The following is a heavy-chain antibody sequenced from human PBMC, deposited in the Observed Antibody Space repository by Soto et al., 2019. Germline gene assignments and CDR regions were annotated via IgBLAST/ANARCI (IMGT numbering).Heavy chain of an antibody. CDR3: ARDVPGYCSGGSCYSGWFDP. CDR2: IYYSGST. V-gene: IGHV4-31*03. CDR1: GGSISSGGYY. Sequence: QVQLQESGPGLVKPSQTLSLTCTVSGGSISSGGYYWSWIRQHPGKGLEGIGYIYYSGSTYYNPSLKSRVTISVDTSKNQCSLKLSSVTAADTAVYYCARDVPGYCSGGSCYSGWFDPWGQGTLVTVSS. J-gene: IGHJ5*02. D-gene: IGHD2-15*01.